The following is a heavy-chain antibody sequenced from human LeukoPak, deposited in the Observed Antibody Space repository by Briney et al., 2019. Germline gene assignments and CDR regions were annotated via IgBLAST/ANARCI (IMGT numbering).Heavy chain of an antibody. J-gene: IGHJ6*03. Sequence: SETLSLTCTVSGGSINSYYWSWIRQPPGKGLQWIGCIHYSGSTNCNPSLKSRVTISVDTSKNQFSLKLSSVTAADTAVYYCARTTMVRGTYYMDVWGKGTTVTISS. D-gene: IGHD3-10*01. CDR3: ARTTMVRGTYYMDV. CDR1: GGSINSYY. V-gene: IGHV4-59*01. CDR2: IHYSGST.